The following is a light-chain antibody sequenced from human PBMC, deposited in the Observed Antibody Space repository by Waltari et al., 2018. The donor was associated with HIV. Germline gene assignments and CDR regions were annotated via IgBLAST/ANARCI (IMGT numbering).Light chain of an antibody. J-gene: IGKJ2*01. Sequence: DIQMTQSPPSLSASVVDTVPITCRASQGISSWLAWYQQKPGKAPKPLIYAASSLQTGVPSRFSGSGTGTHFTLTISSLQPEDFATYYCQHYDTFPYTFGQGTRLEIK. CDR2: AAS. V-gene: IGKV1D-16*01. CDR3: QHYDTFPYT. CDR1: QGISSW.